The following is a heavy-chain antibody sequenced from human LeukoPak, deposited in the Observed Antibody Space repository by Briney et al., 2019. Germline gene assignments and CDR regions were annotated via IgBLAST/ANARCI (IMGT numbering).Heavy chain of an antibody. CDR2: INHSGST. D-gene: IGHD3-9*01. CDR1: GGSFSGYY. V-gene: IGHV4-34*01. J-gene: IGHJ4*02. CDR3: ARGVSSYDILTGYQFDY. Sequence: SETLSLTCAVYGGSFSGYYWSWIRQPPGKGLEWIGEINHSGSTNYNPSLKSRVTISVDTSKNQFSLKLSSVTAADTAVYYCARGVSSYDILTGYQFDYRGQGTLVTVSS.